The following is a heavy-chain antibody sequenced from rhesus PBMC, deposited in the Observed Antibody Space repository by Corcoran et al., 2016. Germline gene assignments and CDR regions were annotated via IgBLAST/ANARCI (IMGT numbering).Heavy chain of an antibody. J-gene: IGHJ5-1*01. CDR1: VGSFSSYW. CDR3: ARAGWSSSYSYNRFDV. CDR2: IYGNSGRT. Sequence: QVQLQESGPGLVKPSETLSLTCAVSVGSFSSYWWGWIRQPPGKGLAWIGSIYGNSGRTNYKPSHKSRANISRDTSKNQFSLKLSSVTAADTAVYYCARAGWSSSYSYNRFDVWGPGVLVTVSS. D-gene: IGHD6-43*01. V-gene: IGHV4-160*01.